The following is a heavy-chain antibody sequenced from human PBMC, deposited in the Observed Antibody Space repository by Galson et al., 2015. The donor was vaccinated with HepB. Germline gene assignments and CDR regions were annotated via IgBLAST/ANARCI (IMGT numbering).Heavy chain of an antibody. CDR3: ARDLSFSGGD. J-gene: IGHJ4*02. V-gene: IGHV3-7*03. CDR2: IKPGGSEK. D-gene: IGHD3-16*01. Sequence: SLRLSCAASGFIFSTYWMSWVRQAPGKGLEWVANIKPGGSEKYYVDSVKGRFTISRDNAKNSLYLQMNSLRAEDTAVYYCARDLSFSGGDWGQGTLVTVSS. CDR1: GFIFSTYW.